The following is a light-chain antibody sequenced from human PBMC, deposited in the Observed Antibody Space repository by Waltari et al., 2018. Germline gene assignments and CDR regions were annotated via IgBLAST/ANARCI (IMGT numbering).Light chain of an antibody. V-gene: IGKV1-9*01. J-gene: IGKJ4*01. CDR3: QQLNTYPLT. Sequence: DIQLTQSPSFLSASVGDRVTITCRASQYIYSYLAWYHQKPGKAPKLLIYAASTLHSEVPSTFSGSGSGTEFTLTISSLQPEDFATYYCQQLNTYPLTFGGGTKVEIK. CDR1: QYIYSY. CDR2: AAS.